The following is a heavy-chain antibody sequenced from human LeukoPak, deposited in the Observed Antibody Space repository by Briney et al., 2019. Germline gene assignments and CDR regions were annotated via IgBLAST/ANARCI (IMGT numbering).Heavy chain of an antibody. CDR1: GYTLTELS. D-gene: IGHD5-12*01. J-gene: IGHJ4*02. CDR3: ATRRERYEGFLFYFDY. CDR2: FDREDGET. V-gene: IGHV1-24*01. Sequence: ASVKVSCKVSGYTLTELSMHWVGQAPGKGLKWIGGFDREDGETIYAQKCHGRVTMTEDTSTDTAYTELSRLTSEDTAVYYCATRRERYEGFLFYFDYWGQGTLVTVSS.